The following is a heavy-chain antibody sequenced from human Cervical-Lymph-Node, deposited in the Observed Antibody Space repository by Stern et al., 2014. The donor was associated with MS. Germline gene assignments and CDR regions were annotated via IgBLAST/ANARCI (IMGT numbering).Heavy chain of an antibody. CDR2: INAGNGNT. V-gene: IGHV1-3*01. D-gene: IGHD4-17*01. CDR3: ARERYGDYGDFDY. J-gene: IGHJ4*02. CDR1: GYTFTSYA. Sequence: QEQLVQSGAEVKKPGASVQVSCKASGYTFTSYAMHWVRQAPGQRLEWMGWINAGNGNTKYSQKFQGRVTITRDTSASTAYMELSSLRSEDTAVYYCARERYGDYGDFDYWGQGTLVTVSS.